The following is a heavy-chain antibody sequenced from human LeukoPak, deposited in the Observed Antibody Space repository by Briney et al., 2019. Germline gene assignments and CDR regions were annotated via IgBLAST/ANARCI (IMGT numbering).Heavy chain of an antibody. Sequence: PSETLSLTCTVSGGSISSGSYYWSWIRQPAGKRLEWIGRIYTSGSTNYNPSLKSRVTISVDTSKNQFSLKLSSVTAADTAVYYCARENYDFWSGYLDYWGQGTLVTVSS. J-gene: IGHJ4*02. CDR2: IYTSGST. CDR3: ARENYDFWSGYLDY. V-gene: IGHV4-61*02. CDR1: GGSISSGSYY. D-gene: IGHD3-3*01.